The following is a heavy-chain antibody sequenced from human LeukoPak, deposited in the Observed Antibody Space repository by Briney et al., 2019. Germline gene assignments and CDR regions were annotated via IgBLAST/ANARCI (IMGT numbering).Heavy chain of an antibody. Sequence: GGSLRLSCAASGFTFSSYWMHWVRQAPGKGLVWVSRINSDGSSTTYADSVKGRFGISRDNAKNTLYLQMNSLRAEDTAVYYCARDVISPLYYFDYWGQGTLVTVSS. CDR1: GFTFSSYW. J-gene: IGHJ4*02. CDR2: INSDGSST. D-gene: IGHD3-10*01. V-gene: IGHV3-74*01. CDR3: ARDVISPLYYFDY.